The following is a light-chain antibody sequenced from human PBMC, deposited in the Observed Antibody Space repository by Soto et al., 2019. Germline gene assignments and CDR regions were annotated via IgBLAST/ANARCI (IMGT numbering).Light chain of an antibody. CDR1: SREVGAYNY. V-gene: IGLV2-14*01. CDR3: SSYTSSTTDG. J-gene: IGLJ1*01. Sequence: QSVLTQPAAESGSPGQSSTSSCTRTSREVGAYNYVSSYQLHPGKAPKLMVYEVSTRPSGFSNRFSRSRSGNTAPQTISGLQAEDEADYYCSSYTSSTTDGFGTGPKAPVL. CDR2: EVS.